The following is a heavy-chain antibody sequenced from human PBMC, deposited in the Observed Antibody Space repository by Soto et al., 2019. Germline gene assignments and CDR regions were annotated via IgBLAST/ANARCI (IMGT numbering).Heavy chain of an antibody. J-gene: IGHJ4*02. Sequence: EVQLLESGGGLVQPGGSLRLSCVVSGFTFSSSAMSWVRQAPGKGLEWVSGIRSSGSSTNYADSVKGRFTISRDNSKNTQHLQMNSLRAEDTAVYYCAKHRETYGDSRFDYWGQGTLVTVSS. CDR1: GFTFSSSA. V-gene: IGHV3-23*01. CDR2: IRSSGSST. CDR3: AKHRETYGDSRFDY. D-gene: IGHD4-17*01.